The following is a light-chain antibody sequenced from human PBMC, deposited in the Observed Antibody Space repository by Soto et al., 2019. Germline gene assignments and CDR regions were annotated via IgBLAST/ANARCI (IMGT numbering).Light chain of an antibody. CDR2: AAS. V-gene: IGKV1-12*01. CDR1: QDISSW. Sequence: DIQMTQSPSSVSASVGDRVTITCRASQDISSWLAWYQQKPGKAPNLLIYAASSLQSGVPSRFXGSGSRTDFALTIGSQEPEDFATYYCHQANSPLVLTFRGGTKEESK. CDR3: HQANSPLVLT. J-gene: IGKJ4*01.